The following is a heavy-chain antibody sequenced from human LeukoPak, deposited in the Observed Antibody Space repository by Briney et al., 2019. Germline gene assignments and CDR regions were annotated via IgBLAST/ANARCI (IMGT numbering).Heavy chain of an antibody. CDR3: ARAYGSGSSGGWFDP. CDR1: GGSFSSYY. D-gene: IGHD3-10*01. J-gene: IGHJ5*02. Sequence: KTSETLSLTCTVSGGSFSSYYWSWFRQPPGKGLEWIGYIYYSGSTDYNPSLKSRVTISVDTSKNQFSLKLSSVTAADTAVYHCARAYGSGSSGGWFDPWGQGTLVTVSS. CDR2: IYYSGST. V-gene: IGHV4-59*01.